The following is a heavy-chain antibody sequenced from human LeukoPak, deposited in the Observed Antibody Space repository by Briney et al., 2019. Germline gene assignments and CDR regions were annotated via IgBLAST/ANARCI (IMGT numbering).Heavy chain of an antibody. CDR2: IYPGDSDT. D-gene: IGHD2-2*01. J-gene: IGHJ3*02. CDR3: ARQYCSSTSCYPDAFDI. CDR1: GYSFTSYW. Sequence: GASLQISCKGSGYSFTSYWIGWVRQVPGKGLEWMGIIYPGDSDTRYSPSFQGQVTISADKSISTAYLQWSSLKASDTAMYYCARQYCSSTSCYPDAFDIWGQGTMVTVSS. V-gene: IGHV5-51*01.